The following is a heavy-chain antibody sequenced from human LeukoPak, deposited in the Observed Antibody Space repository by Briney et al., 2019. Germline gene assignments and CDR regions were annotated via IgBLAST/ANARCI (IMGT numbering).Heavy chain of an antibody. CDR1: GFTFSSYW. CDR3: ARSDDSDY. V-gene: IGHV3-74*03. Sequence: GGSLRLSCAASGFTFSSYWMHWVRQAPGKGLVWVSRITSDGRSTTYADSVKGRFTISRDNAKNTLYLQMNSLSAEDTAVYYCARSDDSDYWGQGTLVTVSS. CDR2: ITSDGRST. J-gene: IGHJ4*02. D-gene: IGHD3-16*01.